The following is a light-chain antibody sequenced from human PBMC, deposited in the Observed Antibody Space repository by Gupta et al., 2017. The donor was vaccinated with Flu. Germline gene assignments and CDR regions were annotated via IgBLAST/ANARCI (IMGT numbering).Light chain of an antibody. CDR2: EEN. Sequence: QSALTQPAAVSGSPGPSITISCTGTSSDVGIYKRVSWYQHHPGKAPKLIIYEENKRAAGVAGRFSASKSGNTASLTISAPTEEDAADYYGYSHAGSTNWKFGGGTKLTVL. CDR1: SSDVGIYKR. CDR3: YSHAGSTNWK. V-gene: IGLV2-23*01. J-gene: IGLJ3*02.